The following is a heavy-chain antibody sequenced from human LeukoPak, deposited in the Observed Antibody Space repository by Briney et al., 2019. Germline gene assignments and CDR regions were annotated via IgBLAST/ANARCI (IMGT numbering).Heavy chain of an antibody. D-gene: IGHD3-22*01. Sequence: SVKVSCKASGFTFTSSAVQWVRQARGQRLEWIGWIVVGSGNTNYAQKFQERVTITRDMSTSTAYMELSSLRSEDTAVYYCAAFYYDSSGYYYPFDYWGQGTLVTDSS. CDR1: GFTFTSSA. V-gene: IGHV1-58*01. CDR2: IVVGSGNT. CDR3: AAFYYDSSGYYYPFDY. J-gene: IGHJ4*02.